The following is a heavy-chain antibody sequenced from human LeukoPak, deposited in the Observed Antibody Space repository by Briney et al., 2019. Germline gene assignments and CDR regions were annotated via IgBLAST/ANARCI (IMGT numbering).Heavy chain of an antibody. V-gene: IGHV4-4*02. Sequence: SGTLSLTCAVSGGSISSSNWWSWVRQPPGKGLEWIGEIYHSGSTNYNPSLKSRVTISVDKSKNQFSLKLSSVTAADTAVYYCARVSGYCSSTSCRTLDYWGQGTLVIVSS. D-gene: IGHD2-2*01. CDR3: ARVSGYCSSTSCRTLDY. CDR1: GGSISSSNW. J-gene: IGHJ4*02. CDR2: IYHSGST.